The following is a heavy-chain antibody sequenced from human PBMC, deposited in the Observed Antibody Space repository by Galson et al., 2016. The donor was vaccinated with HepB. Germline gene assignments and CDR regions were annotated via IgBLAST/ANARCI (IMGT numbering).Heavy chain of an antibody. J-gene: IGHJ6*02. Sequence: TLSLTCTVSGGSISSGGYSWSWIRQHPGKGLEWIGYIYNSGSTHYDPSLKSRVTISVDTYKNEVSLQVSSVTAADTAVYYCARADASRWYGVYYYGLDVWGQGTTVTVS. CDR3: ARADASRWYGVYYYGLDV. CDR2: IYNSGST. D-gene: IGHD6-13*01. V-gene: IGHV4-31*03. CDR1: GGSISSGGYS.